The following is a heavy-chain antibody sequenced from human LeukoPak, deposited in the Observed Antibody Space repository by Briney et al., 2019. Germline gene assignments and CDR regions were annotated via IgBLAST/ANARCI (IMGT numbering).Heavy chain of an antibody. D-gene: IGHD3-3*01. J-gene: IGHJ3*02. CDR2: IRYDGSNK. Sequence: GGSLRLSCAASGFTFSSYGMHWVRQAPGKGLEWVAFIRYDGSNKYYADSVKGRFTISRDNSKNTLYLQMNSLRAEDTAVYYCAKDSPYDFWSGYNDAFDIWGQGTMVTVSS. V-gene: IGHV3-30*02. CDR3: AKDSPYDFWSGYNDAFDI. CDR1: GFTFSSYG.